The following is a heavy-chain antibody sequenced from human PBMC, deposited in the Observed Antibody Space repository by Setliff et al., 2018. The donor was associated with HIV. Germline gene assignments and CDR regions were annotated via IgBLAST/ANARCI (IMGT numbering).Heavy chain of an antibody. J-gene: IGHJ5*02. CDR1: GYTLTELF. CDR2: FDPEDGET. D-gene: IGHD3-3*01. Sequence: ASVKVSCKLSGYTLTELFRHWVRQAPGKGLEWMGGFDPEDGETIYAQKFQGRVTMTEDTSTDTAYMELSSLRSEDTAVYYCAFRSGFHVGLDAWGQGTLVTVSS. V-gene: IGHV1-24*01. CDR3: AFRSGFHVGLDA.